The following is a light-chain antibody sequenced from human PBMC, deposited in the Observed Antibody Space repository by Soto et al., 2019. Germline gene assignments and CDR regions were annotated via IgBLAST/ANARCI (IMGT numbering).Light chain of an antibody. V-gene: IGKV3-20*01. CDR3: QQYGNSPPYT. CDR2: GAS. CDR1: QSVSSNY. J-gene: IGKJ2*01. Sequence: EIVLTQSPGTLSLSPGERATLSCRASQSVSSNYLAWYQQKPGQAPRLLIYGASSRATGIPDRFSGSGSGTDFTLTIRRLEPEDFAVYYCQQYGNSPPYTFGQGTKLEIK.